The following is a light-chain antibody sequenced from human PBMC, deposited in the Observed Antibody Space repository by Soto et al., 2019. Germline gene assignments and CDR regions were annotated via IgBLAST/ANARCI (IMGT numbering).Light chain of an antibody. CDR2: DNT. CDR1: SSNIGAGYD. J-gene: IGLJ3*02. V-gene: IGLV1-40*01. Sequence: QPVLTQPPSVSGAPGHRVTISCTGSSSNIGAGYDVHWYQHLPGTAPKLVIYDNTNRPSGVPDRFSGSKSGASASLAITGLQAEDEADYYCQSYDSGLSGSLFGGGTKLTVL. CDR3: QSYDSGLSGSL.